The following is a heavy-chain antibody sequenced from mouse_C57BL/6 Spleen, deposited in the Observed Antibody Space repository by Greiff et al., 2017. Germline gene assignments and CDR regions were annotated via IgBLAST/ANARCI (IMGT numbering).Heavy chain of an antibody. CDR2: IHPNSGST. Sequence: QVQLQQSGAELVKPGASVKLSCKASGYTFTSYWMHWVKQRPGQGLEWIGMIHPNSGSTNYNEKFKSKATLTVDKSSSTAYMQLSSLTSEDSAVYYCARYPITTSYWYFDVWGTGTTVTVSS. CDR1: GYTFTSYW. CDR3: ARYPITTSYWYFDV. V-gene: IGHV1-64*01. D-gene: IGHD1-1*01. J-gene: IGHJ1*03.